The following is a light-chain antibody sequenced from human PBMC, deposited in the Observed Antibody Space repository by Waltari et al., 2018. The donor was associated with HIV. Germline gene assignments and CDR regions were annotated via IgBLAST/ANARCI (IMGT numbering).Light chain of an antibody. J-gene: IGLJ2*01. CDR1: RSDIGDYNF. CDR3: SSYSSSNTVV. CDR2: DVS. Sequence: QSALTQPASMSGSPGQSITISCAGTRSDIGDYNFVSWFQQHPGKAPKLIFHDVSHSVSEGSDRFSASKSGNTASLTIAGLQPEDEADYYCSSYSSSNTVVFGGGTKLTVL. V-gene: IGLV2-14*03.